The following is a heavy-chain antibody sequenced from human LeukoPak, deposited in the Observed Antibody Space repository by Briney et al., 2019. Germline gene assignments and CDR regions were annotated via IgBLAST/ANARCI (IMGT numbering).Heavy chain of an antibody. J-gene: IGHJ4*02. CDR1: GGSISSYY. CDR3: AGAVAGKPFDY. CDR2: IYYSGST. D-gene: IGHD6-19*01. V-gene: IGHV4-59*01. Sequence: KTSETLSLTCTVSGGSISSYYWSWIRQPPGKGLEWIGYIYYSGSTNYNPSLKSRVTISVDTSKNQFSLKLSSVTAADTAVYYCAGAVAGKPFDYWGQGTLVTVSS.